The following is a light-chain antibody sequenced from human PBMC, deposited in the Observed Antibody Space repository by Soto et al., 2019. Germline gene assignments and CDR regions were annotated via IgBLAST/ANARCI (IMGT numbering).Light chain of an antibody. J-gene: IGKJ3*01. CDR1: ESVSSTS. CDR2: GVS. V-gene: IGKV3-20*01. Sequence: EIVLTQSPGTLSLSPGERATLSCRASESVSSTSLVWYQQKPGQAPRLLIYGVSSRATGIPDRFSGSGSVTDFTLTISRLEPDDFAVYYCQHYGSSPPFTFGPGTKVDIK. CDR3: QHYGSSPPFT.